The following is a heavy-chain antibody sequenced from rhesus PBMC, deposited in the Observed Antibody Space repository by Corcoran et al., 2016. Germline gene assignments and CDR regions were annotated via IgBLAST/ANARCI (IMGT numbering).Heavy chain of an antibody. V-gene: IGHV4S10*01. J-gene: IGHJ4*01. CDR2: IYGSSTST. CDR3: ARGVGAAAGIDY. D-gene: IGHD6-25*01. Sequence: QVQLQESGPGVVKPSETLSLTCAVSGGSISDGYRWSWIRQPQGKGLEWIGYIYGSSTSTNYNPSLKSRVTISKDTSKNRFSLKLSSVTAADTAVYYCARGVGAAAGIDYWGQGVLVTVSS. CDR1: GGSISDGYR.